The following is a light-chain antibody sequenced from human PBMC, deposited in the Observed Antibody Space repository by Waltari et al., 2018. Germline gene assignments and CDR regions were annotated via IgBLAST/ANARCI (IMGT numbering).Light chain of an antibody. V-gene: IGLV2-14*03. Sequence: QSALTQPASVSGSLGQSITISCTGIRADIRAYNYVSWYQQHPGRAPKPIISDVNKRPSGLSSRFSASKSGITASLTISGLQAEDEADYYCCSFTSSTTWVFGGGTTLTVL. CDR1: RADIRAYNY. J-gene: IGLJ3*02. CDR3: CSFTSSTTWV. CDR2: DVN.